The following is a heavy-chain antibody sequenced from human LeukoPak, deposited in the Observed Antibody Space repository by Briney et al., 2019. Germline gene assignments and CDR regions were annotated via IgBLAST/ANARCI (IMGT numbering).Heavy chain of an antibody. V-gene: IGHV1-2*02. CDR2: INPNSGGT. CDR3: ATVNSGSYFDY. CDR1: GYTFTGYY. Sequence: GASVKVSCKASGYTFTGYYMHWVRQAPGQGLEWMGWINPNSGGTNYAQKFQGRVTMTEDTSTDTAYMELSSLRSEDTAVYYCATVNSGSYFDYWGQGTLVTVSS. J-gene: IGHJ4*02. D-gene: IGHD1-26*01.